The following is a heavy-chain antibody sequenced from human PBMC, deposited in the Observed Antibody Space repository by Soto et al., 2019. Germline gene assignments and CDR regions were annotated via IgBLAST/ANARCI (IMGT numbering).Heavy chain of an antibody. Sequence: GGSLRLSCAASGFTFSSYAMHWVRQAPGKGLEYVSAISSNGGSTYYADSVKGRFTISRDNSKNTLYLQMGSLRAEDMAVYYCARDVDYGGFDYWGQGTLVTVSS. CDR2: ISSNGGST. J-gene: IGHJ4*02. V-gene: IGHV3-64*02. CDR3: ARDVDYGGFDY. CDR1: GFTFSSYA. D-gene: IGHD4-17*01.